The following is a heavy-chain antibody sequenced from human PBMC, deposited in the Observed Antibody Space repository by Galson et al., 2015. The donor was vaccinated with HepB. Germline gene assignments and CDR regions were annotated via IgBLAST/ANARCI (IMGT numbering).Heavy chain of an antibody. D-gene: IGHD2-15*01. CDR3: ARHILYCSGDNCYRYYYYGMDV. Sequence: QSGAEVKQPGESLKISCKGSGYSFSRHWIGWVRQMPGKGLEWMGIVYPGASDTRYSPSFQGQVNLSADKFITTAYLQWSSLKASDTATYYCARHILYCSGDNCYRYYYYGMDVWGQGTTVIVSS. CDR1: GYSFSRHW. V-gene: IGHV5-51*01. J-gene: IGHJ6*02. CDR2: VYPGASDT.